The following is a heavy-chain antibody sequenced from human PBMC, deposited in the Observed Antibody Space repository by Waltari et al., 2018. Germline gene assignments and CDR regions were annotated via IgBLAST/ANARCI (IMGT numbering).Heavy chain of an antibody. CDR3: ARGRAYDFWSGYSAEPDAFDM. Sequence: QGQLVESGGGVVQPGRSLRLSCAASEPIFSGYAMNWVRQAPGKGLGWVADIVDDGRSKNYADSVQGRFTISRDNSNLYLQMNSLRTEDTAVYYCARGRAYDFWSGYSAEPDAFDMWGQGTMVIVSS. CDR1: EPIFSGYA. J-gene: IGHJ3*02. V-gene: IGHV3-30*04. CDR2: IVDDGRSK. D-gene: IGHD3-3*01.